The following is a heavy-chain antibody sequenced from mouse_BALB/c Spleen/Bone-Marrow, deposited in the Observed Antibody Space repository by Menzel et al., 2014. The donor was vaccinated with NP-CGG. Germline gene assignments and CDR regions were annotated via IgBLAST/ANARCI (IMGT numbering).Heavy chain of an antibody. CDR3: TRDDSPYWYFDV. V-gene: IGHV1-39*01. CDR2: IDPYYGGT. CDR1: GYSFTAHN. D-gene: IGHD2-4*01. J-gene: IGHJ1*01. Sequence: QLQQSGPELEKPGASVKISCKASGYSFTAHNMNWVKQSNGKSLEWIGSIDPYYGGTSYNQKFKGKATLTVDKSSSTAYMQLKNLTSEDSAVYYCTRDDSPYWYFDVWGAGTTVTVSS.